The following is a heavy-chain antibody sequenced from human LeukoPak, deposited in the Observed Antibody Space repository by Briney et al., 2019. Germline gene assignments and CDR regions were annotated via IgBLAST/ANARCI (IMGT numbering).Heavy chain of an antibody. J-gene: IGHJ4*02. D-gene: IGHD3-10*01. CDR3: ARAYYYGSGSYYPKDDY. V-gene: IGHV3-21*01. Sequence: GRSLRLSCAASGFTFSSYGMHWVRQAPGKGLEWVSSISSSSSYIYYADSVKGRFTISRDNAKNSLYLQMNSLRAEDTAVYYCARAYYYGSGSYYPKDDYWGQGTLVTVSS. CDR1: GFTFSSYG. CDR2: ISSSSSYI.